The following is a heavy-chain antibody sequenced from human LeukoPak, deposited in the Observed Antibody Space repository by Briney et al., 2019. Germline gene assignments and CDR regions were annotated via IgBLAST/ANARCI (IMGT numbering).Heavy chain of an antibody. Sequence: PGGSLRLSCAASRFTFSSYAMSWVRQAPGKGLEWVSAISGSGGSTYYADSVKGRFIISRDNSKNTLYLQMNSLRAEDTAVYYCARDYSSSWYEAPLDYWGQGTLVTVSS. D-gene: IGHD6-13*01. J-gene: IGHJ4*02. CDR1: RFTFSSYA. V-gene: IGHV3-23*01. CDR3: ARDYSSSWYEAPLDY. CDR2: ISGSGGST.